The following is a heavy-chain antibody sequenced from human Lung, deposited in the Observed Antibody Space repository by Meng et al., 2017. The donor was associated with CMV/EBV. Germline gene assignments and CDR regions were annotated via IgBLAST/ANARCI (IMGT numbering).Heavy chain of an antibody. CDR2: INPKSGGA. Sequence: CKASGYTFTGYYLHWVRQAPGQGLEWMGRINPKSGGAKYARKFEGRVTLTSDTAISTVYMELSRLRSDDTAMYYCVVYGYGDYNYFDVWGQGTLVTVSS. J-gene: IGHJ4*02. D-gene: IGHD4-17*01. V-gene: IGHV1-2*06. CDR1: GYTFTGYY. CDR3: VVYGYGDYNYFDV.